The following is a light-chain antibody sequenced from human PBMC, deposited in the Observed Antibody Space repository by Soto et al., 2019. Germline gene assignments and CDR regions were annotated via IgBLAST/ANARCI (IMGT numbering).Light chain of an antibody. Sequence: QSVLTQPASVSGSPGQSIAITCTGTNSDVGAFNYVSWYQQHPDKAPKLVIYEVSNRPSGVSNRFSGSKSVNTATLTISGLQTEDEADYYCSSYTTSSTRVFGTGTKVTVL. V-gene: IGLV2-14*03. CDR2: EVS. CDR3: SSYTTSSTRV. CDR1: NSDVGAFNY. J-gene: IGLJ1*01.